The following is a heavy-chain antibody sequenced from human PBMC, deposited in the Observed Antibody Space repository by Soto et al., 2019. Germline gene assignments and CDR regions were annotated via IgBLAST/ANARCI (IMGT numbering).Heavy chain of an antibody. V-gene: IGHV4-59*08. D-gene: IGHD6-6*01. CDR3: ARGDFVTYISSPMNEYYFDY. Sequence: QVQLQESGPGLVKPSETLSLTCTVSGGSISSYYWGWIRQPPGKGLEWIGYIYYSGSTNYNPSLKSRVTISVDTSKNQFSLKLSSVTAADTAVYYCARGDFVTYISSPMNEYYFDYWGQGTLVTVSS. CDR1: GGSISSYY. CDR2: IYYSGST. J-gene: IGHJ4*02.